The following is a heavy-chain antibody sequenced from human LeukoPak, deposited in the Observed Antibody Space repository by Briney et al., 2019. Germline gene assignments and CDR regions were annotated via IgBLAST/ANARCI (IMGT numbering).Heavy chain of an antibody. Sequence: GGSLRLSCAASGFTFSSYAMSWVRQAPGKGLEWVSAISGSGGSTYYADSVKGRFTISRDNSKNTLYLQMNSLRAEDTAVYYCAKESRITMIVVALGPFDYWGQGTLVTVSS. CDR3: AKESRITMIVVALGPFDY. D-gene: IGHD3-22*01. V-gene: IGHV3-23*01. CDR2: ISGSGGST. CDR1: GFTFSSYA. J-gene: IGHJ4*02.